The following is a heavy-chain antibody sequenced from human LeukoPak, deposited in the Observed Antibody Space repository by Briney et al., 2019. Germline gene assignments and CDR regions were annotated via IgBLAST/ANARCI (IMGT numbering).Heavy chain of an antibody. Sequence: GGSLRLSCAASGFTFSSYAMHWVRQAPGKGLEWVAVISYNGSNKYYADSVKGRFTISRDNSKNTLYLQMNSLRAEDTAVYYCARETWSDDYGDYPDYWGQGTLVTVSS. CDR1: GFTFSSYA. CDR2: ISYNGSNK. D-gene: IGHD4-17*01. J-gene: IGHJ4*02. V-gene: IGHV3-30-3*01. CDR3: ARETWSDDYGDYPDY.